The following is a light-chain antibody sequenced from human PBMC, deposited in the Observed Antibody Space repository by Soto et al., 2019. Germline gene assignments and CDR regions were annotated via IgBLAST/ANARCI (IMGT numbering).Light chain of an antibody. J-gene: IGLJ2*01. CDR1: SSNIGSNA. CDR3: AAWDDSLNGPV. V-gene: IGLV1-36*01. Sequence: QSVLTQPPSVSEAPRQRVTISCSGSSSNIGSNAVNWYQQLPGKAPKLLIYYDDLVPSGVSDRFSGSKSGTSASLAISGLQSEDEADYYCAAWDDSLNGPVFGGGTKVTVL. CDR2: YDD.